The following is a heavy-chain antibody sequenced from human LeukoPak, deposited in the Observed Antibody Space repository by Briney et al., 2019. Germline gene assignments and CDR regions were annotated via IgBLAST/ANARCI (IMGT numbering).Heavy chain of an antibody. CDR1: GYTFTGYY. J-gene: IGHJ4*02. V-gene: IGHV1-2*02. CDR3: ARIKSSNKDPTSGSYFLY. Sequence: GASVKVSCRASGYTFTGYYMHWVRQAPGQGLEWMGWINPNSGGTNYAQKFQGRVTMTRDTSISTAYMELSRLRSDDTAVCYCARIKSSNKDPTSGSYFLYWGQGTLVTVSS. D-gene: IGHD1-26*01. CDR2: INPNSGGT.